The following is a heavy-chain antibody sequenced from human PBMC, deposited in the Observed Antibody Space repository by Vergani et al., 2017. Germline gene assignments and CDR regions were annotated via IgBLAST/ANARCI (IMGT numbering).Heavy chain of an antibody. D-gene: IGHD3-10*01. V-gene: IGHV3-33*01. CDR2: IWYDGSNK. J-gene: IGHJ4*02. CDR3: ARDLRYYPGDY. CDR1: GFTFSSYG. Sequence: QVQLVESGGGVVQPGRSLRLSCAASGFTFSSYGMHWVRQAPGKGLEWVAVIWYDGSNKYYADSVKGRFTISRDNSKNSLYLQMNSLRAEDTAVYYCARDLRYYPGDYWGQGTLVTVSS.